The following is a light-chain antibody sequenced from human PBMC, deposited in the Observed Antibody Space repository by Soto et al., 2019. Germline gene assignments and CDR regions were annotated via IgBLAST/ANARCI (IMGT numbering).Light chain of an antibody. CDR3: QQYDTYSPYT. Sequence: DIQMTQFPPTLSASIGDRVTITCRASQTISSSLAWYQQKPGKAPKLLIYKASTLEPRLPSRFSGSGSGTEFTLTISSLQPDDFATYYCQQYDTYSPYTFGQGTRLEIK. J-gene: IGKJ2*01. CDR1: QTISSS. V-gene: IGKV1-5*03. CDR2: KAS.